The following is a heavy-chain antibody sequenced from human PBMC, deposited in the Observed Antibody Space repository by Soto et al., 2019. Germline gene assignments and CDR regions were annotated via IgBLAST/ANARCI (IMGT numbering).Heavy chain of an antibody. CDR2: INPTFDTP. CDR3: ARDGRHFGC. V-gene: IGHV1-69*01. J-gene: IGHJ4*02. Sequence: QVQLVQSGAEVQRPGSSLKVACKASGGSFSSYAISWVRQAPGQGLGWTGGINPTFDTPHYAQKFLGRVTITADVSTATAYLELTGLSSDDTAVYFCARDGRHFGCWGQGTLVTVSS. CDR1: GGSFSSYA.